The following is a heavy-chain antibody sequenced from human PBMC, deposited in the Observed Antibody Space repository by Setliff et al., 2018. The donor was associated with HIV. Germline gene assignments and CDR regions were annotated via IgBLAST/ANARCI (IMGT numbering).Heavy chain of an antibody. J-gene: IGHJ6*03. CDR3: AKRGYVSAWYDEPVQFYQHMDV. CDR2: ISAGGGST. Sequence: PGGSLRLSCAASGFTFSTNAMNWVRQAPGKGLEWVSGISAGGGSTYYADSGRGRFTISRDNSKNTLYMQMNNLIAEDTAVYYCAKRGYVSAWYDEPVQFYQHMDVWGKGTTVTVSS. D-gene: IGHD6-19*01. CDR1: GFTFSTNA. V-gene: IGHV3-23*01.